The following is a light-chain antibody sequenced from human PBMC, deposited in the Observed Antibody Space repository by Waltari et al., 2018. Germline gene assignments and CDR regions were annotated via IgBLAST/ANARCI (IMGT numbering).Light chain of an antibody. J-gene: IGLJ2*01. V-gene: IGLV2-14*03. CDR3: SSYTSTTTIV. Sequence: QSALTQPASASGSPGPSITISCTGTSSDVGAYTYVSWYQHHPGKAPKLLSYGFTERPSGVSNRFSGSKSGNTASRTISGLQTEDEADYYCSSYTSTTTIVFGGGTRLTVL. CDR1: SSDVGAYTY. CDR2: GFT.